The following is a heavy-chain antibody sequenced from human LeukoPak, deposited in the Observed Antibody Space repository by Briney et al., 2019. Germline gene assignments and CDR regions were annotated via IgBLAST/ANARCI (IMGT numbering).Heavy chain of an antibody. CDR1: GFTFNDYI. V-gene: IGHV3-30-3*01. CDR2: ISYDGNNK. CDR3: ARDQDGY. J-gene: IGHJ4*02. Sequence: SGRSLRLSCAASGFTFNDYIIHWVRQAPGKGLAWVASISYDGNNKNYADSVKGRFTVSRDNSKNTLYLQMNSLSAEDTAVYYCARDQDGYWGQGTLVTVSS.